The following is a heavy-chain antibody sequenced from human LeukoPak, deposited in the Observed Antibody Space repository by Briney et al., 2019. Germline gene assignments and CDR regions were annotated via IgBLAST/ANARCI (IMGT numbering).Heavy chain of an antibody. Sequence: GGSLGLSCEASGFTFSNYAMRWVRQAPGKGLECVSEISGSGGTTYYADSVKGRFTISRDNSKNTLYLQMSSLRAEDTAVYYCAKVSGSIPYWGQGTLVTVSS. D-gene: IGHD1-26*01. J-gene: IGHJ4*02. CDR1: GFTFSNYA. CDR3: AKVSGSIPY. CDR2: ISGSGGTT. V-gene: IGHV3-23*01.